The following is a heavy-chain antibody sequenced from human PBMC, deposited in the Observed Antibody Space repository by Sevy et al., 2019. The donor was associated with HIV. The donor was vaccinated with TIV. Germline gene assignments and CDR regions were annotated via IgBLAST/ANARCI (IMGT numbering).Heavy chain of an antibody. CDR2: IYPGDSDT. Sequence: GESLKISCKGSGYSFTSYWIGWVRQMPGKGLEWMGIIYPGDSDTRYSPSFQGQVTISADKSISTAYLQWSSLKASATAMYYCAGRDGRAVVVAATAFDIWGQGTMVTVSS. CDR1: GYSFTSYW. CDR3: AGRDGRAVVVAATAFDI. J-gene: IGHJ3*02. V-gene: IGHV5-51*01. D-gene: IGHD2-15*01.